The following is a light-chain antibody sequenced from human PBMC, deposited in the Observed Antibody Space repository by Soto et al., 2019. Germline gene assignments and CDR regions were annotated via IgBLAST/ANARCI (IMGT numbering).Light chain of an antibody. V-gene: IGLV2-8*01. Sequence: QSALTQPPSASGSPGQSVTISCTGTSSDVGAYNYVSWYQQYPGKAPKLMIYEVNKRPSGVPDRFSGSKSGKTASLTVSGLQPEDEADYHCTSYAGGNIWVFGGGTKLTV. CDR1: SSDVGAYNY. CDR3: TSYAGGNIWV. J-gene: IGLJ3*02. CDR2: EVN.